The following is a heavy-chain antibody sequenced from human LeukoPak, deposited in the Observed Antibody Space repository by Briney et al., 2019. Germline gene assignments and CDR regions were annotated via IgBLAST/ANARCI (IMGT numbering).Heavy chain of an antibody. D-gene: IGHD6-19*01. CDR1: GFNFKNNY. J-gene: IGHJ4*02. CDR2: IYRGDGT. CDR3: ARAVAGTTTLDY. Sequence: GGSLRLSCAASGFNFKNNYMSWVRQAPGKGLEWVSIIYRGDGTYYADSVKGRFTISRDSSKNTLYLQMNSLRAEDTAVYYCARAVAGTTTLDYWGQGTLVTVSS. V-gene: IGHV3-53*01.